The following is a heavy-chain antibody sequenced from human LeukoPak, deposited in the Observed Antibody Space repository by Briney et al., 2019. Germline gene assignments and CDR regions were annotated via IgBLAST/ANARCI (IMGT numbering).Heavy chain of an antibody. D-gene: IGHD3-9*01. V-gene: IGHV4-39*07. CDR1: GGSISSSSYY. J-gene: IGHJ4*02. Sequence: SETLSLTCTVSGGSISSSSYYWGWIRQPPGKGLEWIGSIYYSGSTYYNPSLKSRVTISVDTSKNQFSLKLSSVTAADTAVYYCASRSPPGYYVNWGQGTLVTVSS. CDR3: ASRSPPGYYVN. CDR2: IYYSGST.